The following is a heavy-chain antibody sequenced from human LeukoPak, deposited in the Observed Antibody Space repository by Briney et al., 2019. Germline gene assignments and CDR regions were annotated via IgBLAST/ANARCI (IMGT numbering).Heavy chain of an antibody. Sequence: PGGSLRLSCAASGFTFSSYGMSWVRQAPGKGLEWVSAISGSGGSTYYADSVKGRFTISRDNSKNTLYLQMNSLRAEDTAVYYCAPYVAYSSSWYEFEPYFDYWGQGTLVTVSS. CDR3: APYVAYSSSWYEFEPYFDY. CDR2: ISGSGGST. CDR1: GFTFSSYG. J-gene: IGHJ4*02. D-gene: IGHD6-13*01. V-gene: IGHV3-23*01.